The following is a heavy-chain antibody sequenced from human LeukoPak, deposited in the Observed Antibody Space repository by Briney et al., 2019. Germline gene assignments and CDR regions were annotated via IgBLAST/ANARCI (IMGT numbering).Heavy chain of an antibody. J-gene: IGHJ4*02. CDR1: GFTFSTYA. V-gene: IGHV3-23*01. Sequence: GGSLRLSCAASGFTFSTYAMSWVRQAPGKGLEWVSAISGSGDSTYYADSAKGRFTISRDNSKNTLYLQMNSLRAEDTAVYYCAKVKDGGNLPDFDYWGQGTLVTVPS. CDR3: AKVKDGGNLPDFDY. CDR2: ISGSGDST.